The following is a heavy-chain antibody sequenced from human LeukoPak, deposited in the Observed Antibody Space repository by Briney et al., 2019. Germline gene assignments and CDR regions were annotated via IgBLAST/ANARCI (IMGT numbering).Heavy chain of an antibody. CDR1: GYSFADYY. D-gene: IGHD3-10*01. Sequence: GASVKVSCKASGYSFADYYMHWVRQAPGQGLEWMGWIKPNSGGTRSAQKFQGRVTMTRDTSISTAYMELSSLRYDDTAVYYCATNILVRDIINSFDPWGQGTLVTVSS. J-gene: IGHJ5*02. CDR2: IKPNSGGT. V-gene: IGHV1-2*02. CDR3: ATNILVRDIINSFDP.